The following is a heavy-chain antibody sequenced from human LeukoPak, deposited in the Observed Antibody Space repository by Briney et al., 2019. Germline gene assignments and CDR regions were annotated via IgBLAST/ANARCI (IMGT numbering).Heavy chain of an antibody. CDR3: ARGPSGYRRVFDY. Sequence: GASVKVSCKASGYTFTSYGISWVRQAPGQGLEWMGWINAGNGNTKYSQKFQGRVTITRDTSASTAYMELSSLRSEDTAVYYCARGPSGYRRVFDYWGQGTLVTVSS. D-gene: IGHD5-18*01. V-gene: IGHV1-3*01. CDR2: INAGNGNT. CDR1: GYTFTSYG. J-gene: IGHJ4*02.